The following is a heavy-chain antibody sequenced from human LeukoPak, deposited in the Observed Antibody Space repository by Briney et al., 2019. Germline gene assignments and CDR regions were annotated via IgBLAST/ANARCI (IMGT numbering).Heavy chain of an antibody. CDR1: NGSISTYY. CDR2: IYYSGST. CDR3: ARVLTVGILTALHRTFDM. Sequence: SETLSLTCTVSNGSISTYYWSWIRQPPGKGLEWIGYIYYSGSTNYNPSLKSRVTISIDTSKNQFSLKLSSVTAADTAVYYCARVLTVGILTALHRTFDMWGQGTMVTVSS. J-gene: IGHJ3*02. D-gene: IGHD3-9*01. V-gene: IGHV4-59*08.